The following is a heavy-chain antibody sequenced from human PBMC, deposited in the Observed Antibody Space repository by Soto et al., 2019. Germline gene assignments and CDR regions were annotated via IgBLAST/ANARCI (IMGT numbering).Heavy chain of an antibody. J-gene: IGHJ6*02. CDR2: ISSSGSTI. D-gene: IGHD2-2*01. Sequence: GGSLRLSCAASGFTFSDYYMSWIRQAPGKGLEWVSYISSSGSTIYYADSVKGRFTISRDNAKNSLYLQMNSLRAEDTAVYYCARDLVVVVPAAGTYYYYGMDVWGQGTTVTVSS. CDR1: GFTFSDYY. V-gene: IGHV3-11*01. CDR3: ARDLVVVVPAAGTYYYYGMDV.